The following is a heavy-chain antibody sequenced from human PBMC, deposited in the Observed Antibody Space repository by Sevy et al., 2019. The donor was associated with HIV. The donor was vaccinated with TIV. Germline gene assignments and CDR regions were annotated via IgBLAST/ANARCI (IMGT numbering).Heavy chain of an antibody. CDR1: GHTFSDYY. J-gene: IGHJ4*02. D-gene: IGHD4-4*01. CDR2: INSNSGAI. Sequence: ASVKVSCKASGHTFSDYYIQWVRQAPGQGLEGMGWINSNSGAISYAQKFQGRVTMTSDTSISTVYMKLSRLRSDDTAVYYCATEYSYDYWGQGTLVTVSS. V-gene: IGHV1-2*02. CDR3: ATEYSYDY.